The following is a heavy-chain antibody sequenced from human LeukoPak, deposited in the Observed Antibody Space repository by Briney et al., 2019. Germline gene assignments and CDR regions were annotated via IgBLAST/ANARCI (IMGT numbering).Heavy chain of an antibody. V-gene: IGHV3-30*03. CDR3: ARGEDLRRGTIFGVVTYFDY. CDR1: GFTFSSYG. Sequence: GGSLRLSCAASGFTFSSYGMHWVRQAPGKGLEWVAVISYDGSNKYYADSVKGRFTISRDNAKNSLYLQMNSLRAEDTAVYYCARGEDLRRGTIFGVVTYFDYWGQGTLVTVSS. CDR2: ISYDGSNK. D-gene: IGHD3-3*01. J-gene: IGHJ4*02.